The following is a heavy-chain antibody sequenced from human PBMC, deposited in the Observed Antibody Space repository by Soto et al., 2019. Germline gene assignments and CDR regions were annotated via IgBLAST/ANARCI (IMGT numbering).Heavy chain of an antibody. Sequence: GGSLRLSCAASGFTFSSYAMHWVRQAPGKGLEWVAVISYDGSNKYYADSVKGRFTISRDNSKNALYLQMNSLTIEDTAVYYCARPSVVAATGRVAACDFWGQGTMVTVSS. J-gene: IGHJ3*01. CDR2: ISYDGSNK. CDR3: ARPSVVAATGRVAACDF. V-gene: IGHV3-30*04. CDR1: GFTFSSYA. D-gene: IGHD2-15*01.